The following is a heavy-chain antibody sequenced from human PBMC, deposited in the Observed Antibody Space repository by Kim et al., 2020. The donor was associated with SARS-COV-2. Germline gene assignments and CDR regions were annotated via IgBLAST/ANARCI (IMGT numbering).Heavy chain of an antibody. J-gene: IGHJ5*02. V-gene: IGHV4-39*01. Sequence: SYTPSLKSRVTISVDTSYNQFSLKLSSVTAADTAVYYCARHDYLYTWFDPWGQGTLVTVSS. CDR3: ARHDYLYTWFDP. D-gene: IGHD4-17*01.